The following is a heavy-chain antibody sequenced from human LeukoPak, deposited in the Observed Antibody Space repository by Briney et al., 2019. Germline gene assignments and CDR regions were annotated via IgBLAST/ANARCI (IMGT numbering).Heavy chain of an antibody. V-gene: IGHV5-51*01. J-gene: IGHJ3*02. CDR3: ARTNLWFGELDAFDI. D-gene: IGHD3-10*01. CDR2: IYPDDSNT. Sequence: GESLKISCKGSGYSFSNYWIAWVRQMPGKGQEWMGIIYPDDSNTRYSPSFQGQVTISADKSISIASLQWSSLKASDTAMYYCARTNLWFGELDAFDIWGQGTLVTVSS. CDR1: GYSFSNYW.